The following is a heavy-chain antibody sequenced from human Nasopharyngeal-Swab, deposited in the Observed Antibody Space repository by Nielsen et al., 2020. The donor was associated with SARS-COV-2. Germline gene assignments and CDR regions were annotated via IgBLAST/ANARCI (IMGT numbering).Heavy chain of an antibody. CDR3: ASLEGITVAGTLIDY. Sequence: SETLSLTCTVSGGSISSSSYYWGWIRQPPGKGLEWIGSIYYSGSTYYNPSLKSRVTISADTSKNQFSLKLSSVTAADTAVYYCASLEGITVAGTLIDYWGQGTLVTVSS. CDR2: IYYSGST. V-gene: IGHV4-39*01. D-gene: IGHD6-19*01. CDR1: GGSISSSSYY. J-gene: IGHJ4*02.